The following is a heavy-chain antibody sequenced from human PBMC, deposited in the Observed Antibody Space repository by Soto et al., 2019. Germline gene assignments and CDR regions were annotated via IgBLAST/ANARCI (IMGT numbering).Heavy chain of an antibody. CDR1: GGSISSSSYY. J-gene: IGHJ4*02. Sequence: QLHLQESGPGLLKPSETLSLTCTVSGGSISSSSYYWTWIRQPPGKGLEWIGNIYYNGGTYYNPSSKSRVTTSADLSKNQFFLRRTSVTAADTAVYYCARQPRAGIAAPGTHLGGQGTLVTVSS. D-gene: IGHD6-13*01. V-gene: IGHV4-39*01. CDR2: IYYNGGT. CDR3: ARQPRAGIAAPGTHL.